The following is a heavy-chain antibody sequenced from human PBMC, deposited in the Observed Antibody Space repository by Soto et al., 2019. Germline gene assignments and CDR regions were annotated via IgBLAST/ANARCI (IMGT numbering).Heavy chain of an antibody. V-gene: IGHV1-8*01. CDR1: GYTFSSYD. CDR2: MNANSGNA. Sequence: QVQLVQSGAEVKKPGASVKVSCKASGYTFSSYDINWVRQATGQGLEWMGWMNANSGNAGYGKKLKGRVTMARNTSTSTAYVKLTILSSEDTAVYFCARVRNTSWVADSWGQGALVTVSS. D-gene: IGHD2-2*01. CDR3: ARVRNTSWVADS. J-gene: IGHJ5*01.